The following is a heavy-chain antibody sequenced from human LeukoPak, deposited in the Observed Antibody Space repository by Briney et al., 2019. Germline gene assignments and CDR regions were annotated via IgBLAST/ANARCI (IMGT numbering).Heavy chain of an antibody. CDR1: GFTFSSFA. V-gene: IGHV3-23*01. CDR2: IIGSGADT. D-gene: IGHD6-25*01. J-gene: IGHJ4*02. CDR3: ARGVGSAWPNFDY. Sequence: GGSLRLSCAVSGFTFSSFAMSWVRQAPGKGLEWVSLIIGSGADTYYADSVKGRFTISRDNSKDALYLQMNSLRADDTAVYYCARGVGSAWPNFDYWGQGTLVTVSS.